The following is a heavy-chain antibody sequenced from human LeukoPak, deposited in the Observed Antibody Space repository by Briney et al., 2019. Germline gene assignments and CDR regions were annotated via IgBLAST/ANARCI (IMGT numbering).Heavy chain of an antibody. D-gene: IGHD1-7*01. Sequence: GGSLRLSCAASEFSVGSNYMTWVREAPGKGLEWVSLIYSGGSTYYADSVKGRFTISRDNSKNTLYLQMNSLRAEDKAVYYCARDRHWNYSGYGYWGQGTLVTVSS. J-gene: IGHJ4*02. V-gene: IGHV3-66*01. CDR3: ARDRHWNYSGYGY. CDR1: EFSVGSNY. CDR2: IYSGGST.